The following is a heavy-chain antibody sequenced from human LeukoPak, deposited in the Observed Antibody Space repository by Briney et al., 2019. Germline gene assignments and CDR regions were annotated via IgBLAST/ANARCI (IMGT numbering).Heavy chain of an antibody. V-gene: IGHV1-2*02. Sequence: ASVKVSCKASGYTFTGYYMHWVRQAPGQGLEWMGWINPNSGGTNYAQKFQGRVIMTRDTSISTAYMELSRLRSDDTAVYYCAREDYDFWSGRIYYFDYWGQGTLVTVSS. CDR2: INPNSGGT. J-gene: IGHJ4*02. CDR3: AREDYDFWSGRIYYFDY. CDR1: GYTFTGYY. D-gene: IGHD3-3*01.